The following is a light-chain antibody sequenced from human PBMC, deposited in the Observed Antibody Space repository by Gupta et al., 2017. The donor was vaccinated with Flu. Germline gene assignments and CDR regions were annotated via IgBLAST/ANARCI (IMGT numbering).Light chain of an antibody. V-gene: IGLV1-51*02. CDR2: ENN. J-gene: IGLJ3*02. Sequence: TLSCSGSSSNIGENSVSWYQQLPGTAPKVVIYENNKRPSGIPDRFSGSKSGMSATLSITGLQTGDEAEYYCGKWDSGLSGGAWVFGGGTKLTVL. CDR1: SSNIGENS. CDR3: GKWDSGLSGGAWV.